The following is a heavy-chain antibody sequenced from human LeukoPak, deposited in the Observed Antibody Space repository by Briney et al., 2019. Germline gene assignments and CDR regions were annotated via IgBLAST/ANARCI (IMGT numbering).Heavy chain of an antibody. CDR1: GGSFSSYL. CDR3: ARGVKQLARFYFYMDV. Sequence: PSETLSLTCGVSGGSFSSYLWNWVRQSPGKGLEWIGEINHSGTTNYNPSLKSRVTISIDRSRNQFSLNLTSVTAADTAVFYCARGVKQLARFYFYMDVWGKGTTVTVSS. V-gene: IGHV4-34*01. CDR2: INHSGTT. J-gene: IGHJ6*03. D-gene: IGHD3-22*01.